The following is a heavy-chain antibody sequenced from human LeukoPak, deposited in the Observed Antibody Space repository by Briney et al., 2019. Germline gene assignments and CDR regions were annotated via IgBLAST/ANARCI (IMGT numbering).Heavy chain of an antibody. J-gene: IGHJ3*02. CDR3: ARAGYSSSWFPTADAFDI. CDR1: GFTFSSYS. D-gene: IGHD6-13*01. Sequence: PGGSLRLSCAASGFTFSSYSMNWVRQAPGKGLEWVSSISSSSSYIYYADSVKGRFTISRDNAKNSLYLQMNSLRAEDTAVYYCARAGYSSSWFPTADAFDIWGQGTMVTVSS. V-gene: IGHV3-21*01. CDR2: ISSSSSYI.